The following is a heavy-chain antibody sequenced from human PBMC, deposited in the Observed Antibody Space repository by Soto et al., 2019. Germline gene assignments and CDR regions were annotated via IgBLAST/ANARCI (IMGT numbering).Heavy chain of an antibody. CDR3: ARHTWSSGSPAAFDY. V-gene: IGHV5-51*01. CDR2: IYTGDSDT. Sequence: GESLKISCKGSGYSFTSYWIGWVRQMPGKGLEWMGIIYTGDSDTRYSPSFQGQVTISADKSISTAYLQWSSLKASDTAPYYCARHTWSSGSPAAFDYWGQGTLVTVSS. CDR1: GYSFTSYW. J-gene: IGHJ4*02. D-gene: IGHD1-26*01.